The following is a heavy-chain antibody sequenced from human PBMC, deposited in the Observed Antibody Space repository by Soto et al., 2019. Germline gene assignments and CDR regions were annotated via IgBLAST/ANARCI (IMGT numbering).Heavy chain of an antibody. CDR1: GSTFDDYA. CDR2: ISWNSGNI. V-gene: IGHV3-9*01. CDR3: AKDRYYGSGSPLFDY. D-gene: IGHD3-10*01. Sequence: LRLSCAASGSTFDDYAMHWVRQAPGKGLEWVSGISWNSGNIGYADSVKGRFTISRDNAKNSLYLQMNSLRTDDTALYYCAKDRYYGSGSPLFDYWGQGTLVTAPQ. J-gene: IGHJ4*02.